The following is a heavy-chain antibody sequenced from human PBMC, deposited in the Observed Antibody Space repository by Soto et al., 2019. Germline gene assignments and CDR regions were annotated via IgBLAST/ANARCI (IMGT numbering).Heavy chain of an antibody. J-gene: IGHJ4*02. Sequence: GGSLRLSCAASGFTFSSYAMSWVRQAPGKGLEWVSAISGSGGSTYYADSVKGRFTISRDNSKNTLYLQMNSLRAEDTAVYYCAKDQRLMRYYDILTGYYSFDYWGQGTLVTVSS. D-gene: IGHD3-9*01. CDR1: GFTFSSYA. V-gene: IGHV3-23*01. CDR2: ISGSGGST. CDR3: AKDQRLMRYYDILTGYYSFDY.